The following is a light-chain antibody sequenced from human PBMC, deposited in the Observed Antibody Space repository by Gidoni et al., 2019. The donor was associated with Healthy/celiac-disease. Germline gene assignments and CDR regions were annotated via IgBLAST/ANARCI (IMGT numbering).Light chain of an antibody. J-gene: IGKJ1*01. V-gene: IGKV3-15*01. Sequence: EIVMTSSPATLSVSPGESATLTCGASQRGSRNLAWYQQKPGQAPRRLIYGASTRDTGIPARFSGSGSGTEFTLTISSLQSEDFAVYYCQQYNNWPRRTFGQGTKVEIK. CDR1: QRGSRN. CDR3: QQYNNWPRRT. CDR2: GAS.